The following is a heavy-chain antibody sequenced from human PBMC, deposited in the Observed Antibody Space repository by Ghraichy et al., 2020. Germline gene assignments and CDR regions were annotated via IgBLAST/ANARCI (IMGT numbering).Heavy chain of an antibody. D-gene: IGHD2-21*02. V-gene: IGHV3-30*02. Sequence: GGSLRLSCAASGFTFTDYTLHWVRQAPGKGLEWVAALWANGRNDYYAYSVRGRFTISRDNHRNTLYLHMNTLKTDDTALYYCAKRGDDNPYFFDSWGHGSRVTVSS. CDR1: GFTFTDYT. CDR2: LWANGRND. J-gene: IGHJ4*01. CDR3: AKRGDDNPYFFDS.